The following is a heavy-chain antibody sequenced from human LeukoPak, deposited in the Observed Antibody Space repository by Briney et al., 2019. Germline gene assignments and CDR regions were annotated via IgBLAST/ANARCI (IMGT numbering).Heavy chain of an antibody. Sequence: ASVKVSCKASGYNFRDYYMHWVRQAPGQGLEWLGWINPKSGGTDYAQQFQGRVTMTRDTSSSTDYLEVRSLRSDDTAVYYCARGAEAETSPLDFWGQGTPVTVSS. CDR2: INPKSGGT. D-gene: IGHD6-13*01. CDR3: ARGAEAETSPLDF. CDR1: GYNFRDYY. V-gene: IGHV1-2*02. J-gene: IGHJ4*02.